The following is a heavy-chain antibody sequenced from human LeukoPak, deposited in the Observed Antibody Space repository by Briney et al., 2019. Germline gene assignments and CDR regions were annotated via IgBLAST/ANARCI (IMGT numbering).Heavy chain of an antibody. CDR1: GGSISSGGYY. J-gene: IGHJ6*03. CDR2: IYTSGST. CDR3: ARVSAIAAPPDYYMDV. Sequence: SETLSLTCTVSGGSISSGGYYWSWIRQPAGKGLEWIGRIYTSGSTNYNPSLKSRVTISVDTSKNQFSLKLSSVTAADTAVYYCARVSAIAAPPDYYMDVWGQGTTVTVSS. V-gene: IGHV4-61*02. D-gene: IGHD6-6*01.